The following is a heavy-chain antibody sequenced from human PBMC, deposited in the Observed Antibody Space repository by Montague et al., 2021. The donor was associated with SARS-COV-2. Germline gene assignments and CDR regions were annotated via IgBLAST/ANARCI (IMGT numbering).Heavy chain of an antibody. J-gene: IGHJ4*02. V-gene: IGHV3-7*03. D-gene: IGHD5-12*01. CDR2: INQDGSRI. Sequence: SLRLSCAASGFSFGSYWMKWVRQAPGKGLEWVANINQDGSRIHYVDSVKGRFTISRDNAQNSLHLQMNSLRVEDTAIHFCVRGRNGYNDGESDYWGQGTLVTVSS. CDR3: VRGRNGYNDGESDY. CDR1: GFSFGSYW.